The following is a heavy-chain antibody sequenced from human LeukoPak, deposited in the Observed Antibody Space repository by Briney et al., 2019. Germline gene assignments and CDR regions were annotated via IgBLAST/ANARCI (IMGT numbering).Heavy chain of an antibody. D-gene: IGHD6-6*01. CDR3: AKDPLYSSSSHFDY. CDR1: GFTFSSYA. CDR2: ISGSGGST. V-gene: IGHV3-23*01. J-gene: IGHJ4*02. Sequence: GGSLRLSCAASGFTFSSYAMSWVRQAPGKGLEWVSAISGSGGSTYYADSVKGRFTISRDNSKNTLYLQMSSLRAEDTAVYYCAKDPLYSSSSHFDYWGQGTLVTVSS.